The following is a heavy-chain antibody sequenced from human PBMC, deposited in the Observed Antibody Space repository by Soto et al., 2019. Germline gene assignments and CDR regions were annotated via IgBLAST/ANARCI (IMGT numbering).Heavy chain of an antibody. J-gene: IGHJ4*02. Sequence: ASVKVSCKASGYTFTSYAMHWVRQAPGQRLEWMGWINAGNGNTKYSQKFQGRFTISRDNAKNSLYLQMSSLRVEDTALYYCAREESPGDCWGQGTLVTVSS. V-gene: IGHV1-3*01. CDR3: AREESPGDC. CDR1: GYTFTSYA. CDR2: INAGNGNT.